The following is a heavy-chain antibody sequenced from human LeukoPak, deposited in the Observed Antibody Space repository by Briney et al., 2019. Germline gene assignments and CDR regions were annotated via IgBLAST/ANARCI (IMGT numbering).Heavy chain of an antibody. Sequence: PGGSLRLSCAASGFTFSSYAMHWVRQAPGKGLEWVAVISYDGSNKYYADSVKGRFTISRDNSKNTLYLQMNSLRAEDTAVYYCAKMANTKAAYYYGSANIQDYWGQGTLVTVSS. CDR2: ISYDGSNK. CDR1: GFTFSSYA. CDR3: AKMANTKAAYYYGSANIQDY. J-gene: IGHJ4*02. D-gene: IGHD3-10*01. V-gene: IGHV3-30*04.